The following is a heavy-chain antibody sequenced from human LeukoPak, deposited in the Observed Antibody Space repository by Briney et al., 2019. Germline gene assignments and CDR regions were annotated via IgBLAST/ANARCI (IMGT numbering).Heavy chain of an antibody. CDR2: IYISGST. CDR1: GASISSYY. Sequence: SETLSLTCSVSGASISSYYWSWIRQPAGKGLEWIGRIYISGSTNYNPSLKSRVTMSVDTSKNQFSLRLSSVTAADTAVYYCARVTGYIVEDYFDYWGQGTLVTVSS. J-gene: IGHJ4*02. D-gene: IGHD3-22*01. V-gene: IGHV4-4*07. CDR3: ARVTGYIVEDYFDY.